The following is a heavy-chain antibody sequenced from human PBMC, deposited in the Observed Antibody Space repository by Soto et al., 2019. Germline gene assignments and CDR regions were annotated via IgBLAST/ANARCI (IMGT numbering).Heavy chain of an antibody. V-gene: IGHV3-33*01. Sequence: GGSLRLSCAASGFTFSSYGMHWVRQAPGKGLEWVAVIWYDGSNKYYADSVKGRFTISRDNSKNTLYLQMNSLRAEDTAVYYCARVDRWELLHRDYYGMDVWGQGTTVTVSS. CDR1: GFTFSSYG. J-gene: IGHJ6*02. CDR2: IWYDGSNK. CDR3: ARVDRWELLHRDYYGMDV. D-gene: IGHD1-26*01.